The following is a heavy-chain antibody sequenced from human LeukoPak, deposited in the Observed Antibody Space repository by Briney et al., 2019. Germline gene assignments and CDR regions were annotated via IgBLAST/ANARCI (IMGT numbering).Heavy chain of an antibody. CDR2: IYYSGST. D-gene: IGHD6-19*01. Sequence: PSETLSLTCTVSGGSISSYYWSWIRQPPGKGLEWIGYIYYSGSTNYNPSLKSRVTISVDTSKNQFSLKLSSVTAADTAVYYCARDAPYSSGPIAAFDIWGQGTMVTVSS. CDR1: GGSISSYY. V-gene: IGHV4-59*01. CDR3: ARDAPYSSGPIAAFDI. J-gene: IGHJ3*02.